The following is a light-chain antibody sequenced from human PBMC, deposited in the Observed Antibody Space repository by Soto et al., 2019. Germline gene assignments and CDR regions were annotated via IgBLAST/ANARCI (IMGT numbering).Light chain of an antibody. CDR2: EVI. CDR3: TSYTNNKTWV. CDR1: SSDVGGYNF. J-gene: IGLJ3*02. Sequence: QSALTQPASVSGSRGQSITISCTGTSSDVGGYNFVSWYQQHPGKAPKFMIYEVINRPSGVSNRFSGSKSGNTASLTISGLHAEDEADYYCTSYTNNKTWVFGGGTKLTVL. V-gene: IGLV2-14*01.